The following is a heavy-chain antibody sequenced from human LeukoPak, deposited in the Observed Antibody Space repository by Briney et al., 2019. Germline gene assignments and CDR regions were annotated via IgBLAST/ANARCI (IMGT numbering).Heavy chain of an antibody. CDR2: IYYSGST. Sequence: SETLSLTCTVSGGSISSYYWSWIRQPPGKGLEWIGYIYYSGSTNYNPSLKSRVTISVDTSKNQFSLKLSSVTAADTAVYYCARDFPAELYYYDSSANGRYYFDYWGQGTLVTVSS. CDR3: ARDFPAELYYYDSSANGRYYFDY. D-gene: IGHD3-22*01. J-gene: IGHJ4*02. V-gene: IGHV4-59*01. CDR1: GGSISSYY.